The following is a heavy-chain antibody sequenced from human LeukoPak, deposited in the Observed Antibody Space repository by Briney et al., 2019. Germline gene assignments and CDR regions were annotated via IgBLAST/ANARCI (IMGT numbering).Heavy chain of an antibody. J-gene: IGHJ4*02. D-gene: IGHD3-22*01. V-gene: IGHV4-61*05. CDR2: IYYSGST. Sequence: SETLSLTCTVSGGSISSSSYYWGWIRQPPGKGLEWIGYIYYSGSTNYNPSLKSRVTISVDTSKNQFSLKLSSVTAADTAVYYCARRVWYYDSSGYDYFDYWGPGTLVTVSS. CDR3: ARRVWYYDSSGYDYFDY. CDR1: GGSISSSSYY.